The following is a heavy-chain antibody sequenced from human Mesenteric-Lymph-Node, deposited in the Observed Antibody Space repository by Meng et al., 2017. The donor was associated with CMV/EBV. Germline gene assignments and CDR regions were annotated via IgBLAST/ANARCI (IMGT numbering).Heavy chain of an antibody. CDR3: ARDNRVDIVVIRLGDFDY. CDR1: FTSYD. CDR2: MNPNSGNT. V-gene: IGHV1-8*01. Sequence: FTSYDINWVRQATGQGLEWMGWMNPNSGNTGYAQKFQGRVTMTRNTSISTAYMELSSLRSEDTAVYYCARDNRVDIVVIRLGDFDYWGQGTLVTVSS. D-gene: IGHD5-12*01. J-gene: IGHJ4*02.